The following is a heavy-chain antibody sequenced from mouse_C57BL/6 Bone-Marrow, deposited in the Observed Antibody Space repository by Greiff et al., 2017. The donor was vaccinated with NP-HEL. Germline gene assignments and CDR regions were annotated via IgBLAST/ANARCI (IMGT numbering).Heavy chain of an antibody. D-gene: IGHD4-1*01. CDR2: ISDGGRYT. CDR3: ARATNWFYAMDY. V-gene: IGHV5-4*01. Sequence: EVQGVESGGGLVKPGGSLKLSCAASGFTFSSYAMSWVRQTPEKRLEWVATISDGGRYTYYPDNVKGRFTISRDNAKNNLYLQMSHLKSEDTAMYYCARATNWFYAMDYWGQGTSVTGSS. J-gene: IGHJ4*01. CDR1: GFTFSSYA.